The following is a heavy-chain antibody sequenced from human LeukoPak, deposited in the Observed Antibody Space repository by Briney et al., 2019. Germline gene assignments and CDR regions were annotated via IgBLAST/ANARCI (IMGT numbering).Heavy chain of an antibody. CDR2: ISGYSGNT. D-gene: IGHD1-26*01. V-gene: IGHV1-18*01. Sequence: ASVKVSCKASGYTFTTYNINWVRQAPGQGLEWMGWISGYSGNTNYAQKFQGRVTMTRDMSTSTDFMELSSLRSEDTAVYYCARDNSVGDNAWWFDPWGQGTLVTVSS. CDR3: ARDNSVGDNAWWFDP. J-gene: IGHJ5*02. CDR1: GYTFTTYN.